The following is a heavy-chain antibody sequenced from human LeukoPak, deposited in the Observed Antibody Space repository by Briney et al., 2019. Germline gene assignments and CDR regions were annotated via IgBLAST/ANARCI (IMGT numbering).Heavy chain of an antibody. V-gene: IGHV4-30-4*01. CDR2: IYYSGST. Sequence: SETLSLTCTVSGGSISSGDYYWSWIRQPPGKGLEWIGYIYYSGSTYYNPSLKSRVTISVDTSKNQFPLKLSSVTAADTAVYYCARDKTGYYDILTGLYGMDVWGQGTTVTVSS. CDR1: GGSISSGDYY. D-gene: IGHD3-9*01. J-gene: IGHJ6*02. CDR3: ARDKTGYYDILTGLYGMDV.